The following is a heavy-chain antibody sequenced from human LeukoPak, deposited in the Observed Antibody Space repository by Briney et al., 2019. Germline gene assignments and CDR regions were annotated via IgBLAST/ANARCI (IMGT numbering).Heavy chain of an antibody. V-gene: IGHV4-39*01. CDR3: ARHWAYCSGGTCYSFDD. CDR1: GGSISSSSHY. Sequence: SETLSLTCIVSGGSISSSSHYWGWIRQPPGKGLEWIGSIYYSGSTYYSPSLKSRVTISVDTSKNQFSLKLRSVTAADTAAYHCARHWAYCSGGTCYSFDDWGQGTLVTVSS. J-gene: IGHJ4*02. CDR2: IYYSGST. D-gene: IGHD2-15*01.